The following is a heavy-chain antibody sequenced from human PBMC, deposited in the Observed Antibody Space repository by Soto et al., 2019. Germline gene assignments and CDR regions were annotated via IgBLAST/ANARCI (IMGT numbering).Heavy chain of an antibody. V-gene: IGHV3-7*01. D-gene: IGHD4-17*01. CDR3: ARDLGNYGDYFDY. CDR1: GFTFSSNW. CDR2: IKQDGSET. J-gene: IGHJ4*02. Sequence: EVQLVESGGGLVQPGGSLRLSCAASGFTFSSNWMSWVRQAPGKGLEWVANIKQDGSETYYVDSVKGRFTISRDNAKNSLYLQMNSLRAEDTAVHYCARDLGNYGDYFDYWGQGTLVTVSS.